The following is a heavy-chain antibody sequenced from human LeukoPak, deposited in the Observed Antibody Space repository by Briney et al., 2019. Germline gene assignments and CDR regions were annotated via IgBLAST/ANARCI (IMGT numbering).Heavy chain of an antibody. D-gene: IGHD4-17*01. CDR2: MNPNSGNT. CDR3: ARGLDYGDYGVFGY. CDR1: GYTFTGYY. Sequence: GASVKVSCKASGYTFTGYYMHWVRQATGQGLEWMGWMNPNSGNTGYAQKFQGRVTMTRNTSISTAYMELSSLRSEDTAVYYCARGLDYGDYGVFGYWGQGTLVTVSS. V-gene: IGHV1-8*02. J-gene: IGHJ4*02.